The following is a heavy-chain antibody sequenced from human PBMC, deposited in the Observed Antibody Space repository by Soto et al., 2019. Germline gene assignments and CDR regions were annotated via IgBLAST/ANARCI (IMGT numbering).Heavy chain of an antibody. D-gene: IGHD6-19*01. V-gene: IGHV4-34*01. CDR1: DGSFSCYY. Sequence: SVTRSLTCPVSDGSFSCYYWSWLRPPPEKGLEWTGEINHSGATKYNPSLKSRVTISLYTSKNQFSLNLNSVTAADTAVYHCARLKDINGWLSFDCWGQGTLV. CDR2: INHSGAT. CDR3: ARLKDINGWLSFDC. J-gene: IGHJ4*02.